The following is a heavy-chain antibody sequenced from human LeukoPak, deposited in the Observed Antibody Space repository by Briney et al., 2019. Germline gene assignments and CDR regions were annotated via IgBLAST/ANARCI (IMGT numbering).Heavy chain of an antibody. Sequence: GGSLRVSCAASGFTFSITWMNWVRQAPGKGLEWVANIKQDGSEKYYVDSVKGRFTISRDNAKNSLYLQMNSLRAEDTAVYYCARDWKADYYYYGMDVWGQGTTVTVSS. V-gene: IGHV3-7*01. D-gene: IGHD1-1*01. CDR3: ARDWKADYYYYGMDV. J-gene: IGHJ6*02. CDR1: GFTFSITW. CDR2: IKQDGSEK.